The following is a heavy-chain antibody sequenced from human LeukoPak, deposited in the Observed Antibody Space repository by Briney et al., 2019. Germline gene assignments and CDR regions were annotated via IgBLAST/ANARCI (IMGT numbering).Heavy chain of an antibody. Sequence: GGSLRLSYAASGFTFSSYWMSWVRQAPGKGLEWVANIKQDGSEKYYVDSVKGRFTISRDNAKNSLYLQMNSLRAEDTAVYYCARAQGVWGYYFDYWGQGTLVTVSS. CDR3: ARAQGVWGYYFDY. CDR2: IKQDGSEK. J-gene: IGHJ4*02. V-gene: IGHV3-7*01. D-gene: IGHD2-21*01. CDR1: GFTFSSYW.